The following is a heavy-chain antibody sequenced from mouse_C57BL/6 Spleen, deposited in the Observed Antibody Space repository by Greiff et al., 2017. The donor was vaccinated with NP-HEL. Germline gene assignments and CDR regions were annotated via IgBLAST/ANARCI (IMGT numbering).Heavy chain of an antibody. CDR3: TYITTVVGRDY. J-gene: IGHJ2*01. Sequence: EVQLQQSGAELVRPGASVKLSCTASGFNIKDDYMHWVKQRPEQGLEWIGWIDPENGDTEYASKFQGKATITADTSSNTAYLQLSSLTSEDTAVYYCTYITTVVGRDYWGQGTTLTVSS. CDR2: IDPENGDT. CDR1: GFNIKDDY. D-gene: IGHD1-1*01. V-gene: IGHV14-4*01.